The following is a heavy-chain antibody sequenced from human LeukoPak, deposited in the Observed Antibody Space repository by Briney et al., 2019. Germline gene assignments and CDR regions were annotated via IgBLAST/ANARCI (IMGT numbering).Heavy chain of an antibody. CDR2: ISSSGSTI. CDR3: AKDGSGSYYNLNWFDP. J-gene: IGHJ5*02. V-gene: IGHV3-11*01. D-gene: IGHD3-10*01. Sequence: NTGGSLRLSCAGSGFTFSDYYMSWIRQAPGKGLEWVSYISSSGSTIYYADSVKGRFTISRDNSKNTLYLQMNSLRAEDTAVYYCAKDGSGSYYNLNWFDPWGQGTLVTVSS. CDR1: GFTFSDYY.